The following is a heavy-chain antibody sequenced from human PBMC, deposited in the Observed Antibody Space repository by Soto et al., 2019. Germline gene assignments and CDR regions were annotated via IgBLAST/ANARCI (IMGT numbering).Heavy chain of an antibody. D-gene: IGHD6-6*01. CDR3: AGGIAARPLGY. J-gene: IGHJ4*02. Sequence: QLQLQESGSGLVKPSQTLSLTCAVSGGSISSGGFSWSWIRQPPGKGLESIGYIYHSGSTYYNPSLKSRVTISVDRSKNPFSLKLSSVTAADTAVYYCAGGIAARPLGYWGQGTLVTVSS. CDR1: GGSISSGGFS. V-gene: IGHV4-30-2*01. CDR2: IYHSGST.